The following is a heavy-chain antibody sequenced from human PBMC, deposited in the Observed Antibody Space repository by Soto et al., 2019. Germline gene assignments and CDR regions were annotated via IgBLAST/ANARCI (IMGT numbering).Heavy chain of an antibody. D-gene: IGHD6-6*01. CDR1: GGSISSGDYY. V-gene: IGHV4-30-4*01. Sequence: QVQLQESGPGLVKPSQTLSLTCTVSGGSISSGDYYWSWIRQPPGKGLEWIGYIYYSGSTYYNPSXKXGVTISVDTSKNQFSLKLSSVTAADTAVYYCAVSIGARYFDYWGQGTLVTVSS. CDR2: IYYSGST. J-gene: IGHJ4*02. CDR3: AVSIGARYFDY.